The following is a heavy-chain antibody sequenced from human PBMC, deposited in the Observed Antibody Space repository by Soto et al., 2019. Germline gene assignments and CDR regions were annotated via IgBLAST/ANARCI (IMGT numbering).Heavy chain of an antibody. J-gene: IGHJ4*02. Sequence: TLSLTCAVSGGSISSGGYSWSWIRQPPGKGLEWIGYIYHSGSTYYNPSLKSRVTISVDRSKNQFSLKLSSVTAADTAVYYCARASSSGYPLFDYWGQGTLVTVSS. CDR2: IYHSGST. CDR3: ARASSSGYPLFDY. CDR1: GGSISSGGYS. D-gene: IGHD3-22*01. V-gene: IGHV4-30-2*01.